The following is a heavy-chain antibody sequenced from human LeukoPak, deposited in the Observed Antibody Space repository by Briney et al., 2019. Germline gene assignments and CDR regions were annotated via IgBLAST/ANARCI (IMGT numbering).Heavy chain of an antibody. D-gene: IGHD1-1*01. CDR2: IIPIFGTA. J-gene: IGHJ6*03. CDR1: GGTFSSYA. Sequence: SVKVSCKASGGTFSSYAISWVRQAPGQGLEWMGGIIPIFGTANYAQKFQGRVTITTDESTSTAYMELSSLRSEDTAVYYCARAASSGTFDYYYYYMDVWGKGTTVTVSS. V-gene: IGHV1-69*05. CDR3: ARAASSGTFDYYYYYMDV.